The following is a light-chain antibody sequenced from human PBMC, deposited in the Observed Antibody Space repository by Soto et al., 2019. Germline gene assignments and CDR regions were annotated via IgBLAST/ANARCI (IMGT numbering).Light chain of an antibody. Sequence: DIRMTQSPSSLSASVGDRVTLTCRASQNINSYLNWYQHKPGRAQKVLVYGATNLHSGVPSRFSGSGSGTQFTFTSSRLQPEDFATYHCQQSLNAPLTFGGGTRVE. CDR1: QNINSY. V-gene: IGKV1-39*01. CDR3: QQSLNAPLT. J-gene: IGKJ4*01. CDR2: GAT.